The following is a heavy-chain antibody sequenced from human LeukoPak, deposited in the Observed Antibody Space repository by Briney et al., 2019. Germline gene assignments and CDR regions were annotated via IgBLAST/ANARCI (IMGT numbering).Heavy chain of an antibody. CDR1: GFTFSDYE. Sequence: GGSLRLSCAASGFTFSDYEMNWVRQAPGKGLEWVSYISSRGTSISYADSVKGRFTISRDNAKNALYLQMNSLRAEDTAVYYCARDLYGAFDIWGQGTVVTASS. CDR2: ISSRGTSI. D-gene: IGHD2-8*01. J-gene: IGHJ3*02. V-gene: IGHV3-48*03. CDR3: ARDLYGAFDI.